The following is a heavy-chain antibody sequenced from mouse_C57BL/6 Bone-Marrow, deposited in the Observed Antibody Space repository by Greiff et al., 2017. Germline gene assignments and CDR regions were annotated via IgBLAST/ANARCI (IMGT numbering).Heavy chain of an antibody. Sequence: EVQLVESGGDLVKPGGSLKLSCAASGFTFSSYGMSWVRQTPDKRLEWVATISSGGSYTYYPDSVKGRFTISIDNAKNTLYLQMSSLKSEDTAMYYCARRRGTVGRPFDYGGQGTTLTVSS. V-gene: IGHV5-6*01. CDR1: GFTFSSYG. CDR2: ISSGGSYT. CDR3: ARRRGTVGRPFDY. D-gene: IGHD1-1*01. J-gene: IGHJ2*01.